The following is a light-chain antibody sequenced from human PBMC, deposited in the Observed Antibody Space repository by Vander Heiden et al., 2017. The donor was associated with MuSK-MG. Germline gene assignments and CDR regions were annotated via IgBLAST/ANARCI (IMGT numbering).Light chain of an antibody. Sequence: SLSTLSASVGDRVTITCRASQSISSWLAWYQQKPGKAPKLLIYKASSLESGVPSRFSGSGSGTEFTLAISSLHPDDFATYYCQRDNSYPWTFGQGTKVEIK. CDR3: QRDNSYPWT. CDR1: QSISSW. J-gene: IGKJ1*01. CDR2: KAS. V-gene: IGKV1-5*03.